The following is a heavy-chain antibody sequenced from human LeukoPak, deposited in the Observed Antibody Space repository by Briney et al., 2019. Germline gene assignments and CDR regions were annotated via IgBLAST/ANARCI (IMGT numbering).Heavy chain of an antibody. CDR3: ARAVITIFGVAEGMDV. Sequence: SETLSLTCTVSGGSVSSYYWSWIRQPAGKGLEWIGRIYTSGSTNYNPSLKSRVTMSVDTSKNQFSLKLSSVTAADTAVYYCARAVITIFGVAEGMDVWGQGTTVTVSS. CDR1: GGSVSSYY. V-gene: IGHV4-4*07. J-gene: IGHJ6*02. CDR2: IYTSGST. D-gene: IGHD3-3*01.